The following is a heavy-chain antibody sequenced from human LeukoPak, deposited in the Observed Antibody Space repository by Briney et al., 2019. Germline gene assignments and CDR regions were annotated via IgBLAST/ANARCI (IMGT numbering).Heavy chain of an antibody. CDR3: ARRITMVRGVILGNWFDP. CDR2: INHSGST. V-gene: IGHV4-34*01. Sequence: SETLSLTCAVYGGSFSGYYWSWIRKPPGKGLEWIGEINHSGSTNYNPSLKSRVTISVDTSKNQFSLKLSSVTAADTAVYYCARRITMVRGVILGNWFDPWGQGTLVTVSS. J-gene: IGHJ5*02. D-gene: IGHD3-10*01. CDR1: GGSFSGYY.